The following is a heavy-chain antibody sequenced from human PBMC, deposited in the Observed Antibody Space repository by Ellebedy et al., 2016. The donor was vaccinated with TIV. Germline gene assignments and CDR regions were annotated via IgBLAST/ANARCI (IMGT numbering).Heavy chain of an antibody. Sequence: GESLKISCAASGFTFSSYGMHWVRQAPGKGLEWVAVITYDGSNKYYADSVKGRFTISRDNSKNTLYLQMNSLRADDTAVYYCAKGVTYYYDRHFDYWGQGTLVTVSS. CDR1: GFTFSSYG. V-gene: IGHV3-30*18. J-gene: IGHJ4*02. CDR3: AKGVTYYYDRHFDY. D-gene: IGHD3-22*01. CDR2: ITYDGSNK.